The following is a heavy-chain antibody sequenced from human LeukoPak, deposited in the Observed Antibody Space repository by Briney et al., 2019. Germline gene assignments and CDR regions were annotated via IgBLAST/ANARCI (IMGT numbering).Heavy chain of an antibody. D-gene: IGHD1-14*01. CDR3: ATSSRPNLGAY. Sequence: PGGALRLSCAASGFTVSSNYMSWVRQAPGKGLEWVSILYGGVIAYYADSVKGRFTISRDNSRHTLFLQMTSLRADDTAVYYCATSSRPNLGAYWGPGTLVTVSS. CDR1: GFTVSSNY. CDR2: LYGGVIA. V-gene: IGHV3-66*01. J-gene: IGHJ4*02.